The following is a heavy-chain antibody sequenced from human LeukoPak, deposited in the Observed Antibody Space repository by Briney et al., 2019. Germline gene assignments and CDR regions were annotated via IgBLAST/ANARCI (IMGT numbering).Heavy chain of an antibody. CDR1: GGSISSSSYY. D-gene: IGHD2-15*01. Sequence: SETLSLTCTVAGGSISSSSYYWGWIRQPPGKGLEWIGSIYYSGSTYYNPSLKSRVTISVDTSKNQFSLKLSSVTAADTAVYYCASYLLGYCSRGSCYYYFDYWGQGTLVTVSS. CDR3: ASYLLGYCSRGSCYYYFDY. CDR2: IYYSGST. V-gene: IGHV4-39*01. J-gene: IGHJ4*02.